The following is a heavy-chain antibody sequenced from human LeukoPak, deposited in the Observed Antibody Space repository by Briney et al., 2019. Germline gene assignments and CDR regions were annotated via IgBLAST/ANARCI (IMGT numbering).Heavy chain of an antibody. CDR1: GFTFSSYG. CDR2: ISGSGGST. CDR3: AKDPSMRDVVVVIYFDY. V-gene: IGHV3-23*01. D-gene: IGHD3-22*01. Sequence: GGSLRLSCAASGFTFSSYGMSWVRQAPGKGPEWVSAISGSGGSTYYADSVKGRFTISRDNSKNTLYLQMNSLRAEDTAVYYCAKDPSMRDVVVVIYFDYWGQGTLVTVSS. J-gene: IGHJ4*02.